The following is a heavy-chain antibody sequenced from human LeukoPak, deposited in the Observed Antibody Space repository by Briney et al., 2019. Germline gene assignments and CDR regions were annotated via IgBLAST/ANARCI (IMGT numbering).Heavy chain of an antibody. CDR3: ARDNDGAAAGSFDY. CDR1: GFTFSSYG. Sequence: GGSLRLSCAASGFTFSSYGMHWVRQAPGKGLEWVAFIRYDGSNKYYADSVKGRFTISRDNSKNTLYLQMNSLRAEDTAVYYCARDNDGAAAGSFDYWGQGTLVTVS. J-gene: IGHJ4*02. V-gene: IGHV3-30*02. D-gene: IGHD6-13*01. CDR2: IRYDGSNK.